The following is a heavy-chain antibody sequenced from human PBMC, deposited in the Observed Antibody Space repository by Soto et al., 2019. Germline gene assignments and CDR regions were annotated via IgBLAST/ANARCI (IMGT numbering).Heavy chain of an antibody. D-gene: IGHD4-17*01. CDR3: ARRRSRTTNIRDYDYYFDY. Sequence: KTSETLSLTCAVSGGSISSGGYSWSWIRQPPGKGLEWIGYIYHSGSTYYNPSLKSRVTISVDRSKNQFSLKLSSVTAADTAVYYCARRRSRTTNIRDYDYYFDYWGQGTLVTVSS. V-gene: IGHV4-30-2*01. J-gene: IGHJ4*02. CDR1: GGSISSGGYS. CDR2: IYHSGST.